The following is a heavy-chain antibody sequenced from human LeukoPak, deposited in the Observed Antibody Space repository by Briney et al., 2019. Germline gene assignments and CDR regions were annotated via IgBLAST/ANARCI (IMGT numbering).Heavy chain of an antibody. D-gene: IGHD3-10*01. CDR1: GLSVTRTG. CDR2: IWSDGSNI. J-gene: IGHJ3*01. Sequence: GGSLRLSCEASGLSVTRTGMHWVRQTPGKGLEWVAVIWSDGSNINYPDSVKGRFTISRDTSKNRLYLQMDSLRVEDTAVYYCTTSPRGKGFDFWGRGTVVTLSS. V-gene: IGHV3-33*01. CDR3: TTSPRGKGFDF.